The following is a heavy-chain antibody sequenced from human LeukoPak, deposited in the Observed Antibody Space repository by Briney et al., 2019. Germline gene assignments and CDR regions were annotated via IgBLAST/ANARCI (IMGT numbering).Heavy chain of an antibody. CDR2: INPNSGGT. CDR3: AREYGSGSDRPFDY. J-gene: IGHJ4*02. CDR1: GYTFTGYY. V-gene: IGHV1-2*02. D-gene: IGHD3-10*01. Sequence: GASVKVSCKASGYTFTGYYMHWVRQAPGQGLEWMGWINPNSGGTNYAQKFQGRVTMTRDTSISTAYMELSSLRSEDTAVYYCAREYGSGSDRPFDYWGQGTLVTVSS.